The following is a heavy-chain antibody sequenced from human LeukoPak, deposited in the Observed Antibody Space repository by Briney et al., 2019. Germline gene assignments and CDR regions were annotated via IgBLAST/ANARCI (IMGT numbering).Heavy chain of an antibody. CDR1: GFTFDNFA. D-gene: IGHD6-13*01. Sequence: GGSLRLSCAASGFTFDNFAMHWVRQTPGKGLEWGSLVSGNGVNTYYADSVKGRFTISRDNSKNSLYLQMNSLRTEDTALYFCTKDSSSLWYFDFWGQGALVTVSS. V-gene: IGHV3-43*02. CDR3: TKDSSSLWYFDF. CDR2: VSGNGVNT. J-gene: IGHJ4*02.